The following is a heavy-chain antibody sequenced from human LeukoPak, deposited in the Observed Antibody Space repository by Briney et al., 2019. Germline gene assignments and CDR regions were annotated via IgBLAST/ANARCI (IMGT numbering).Heavy chain of an antibody. CDR1: GGSISSSNW. CDR3: ARAKDYYGSGSYVY. J-gene: IGHJ4*02. Sequence: SETLSLTCAVSGGSISSSNWWSWVRQPPGKGLEWIGEIYHSGSTNYNPSLKSRVTISVDKSKNQFSLKLSSVTAADTAVYYCARAKDYYGSGSYVYWGQGTLVTVSS. V-gene: IGHV4-4*02. D-gene: IGHD3-10*01. CDR2: IYHSGST.